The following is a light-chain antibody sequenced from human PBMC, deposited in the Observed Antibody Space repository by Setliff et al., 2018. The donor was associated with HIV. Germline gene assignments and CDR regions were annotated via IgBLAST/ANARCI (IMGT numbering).Light chain of an antibody. Sequence: QSALAQPPSVSGAPGQRITISCTGSSSTIGAGYPVFWYQQVPGTAPKLLIYGDTNRPPGVPDRFSGSKSGTSASLAITGLQAEDEADYYCQSYDSSLGGNYVFGTGTKGTVL. CDR3: QSYDSSLGGNYV. J-gene: IGLJ1*01. CDR1: SSTIGAGYP. V-gene: IGLV1-40*01. CDR2: GDT.